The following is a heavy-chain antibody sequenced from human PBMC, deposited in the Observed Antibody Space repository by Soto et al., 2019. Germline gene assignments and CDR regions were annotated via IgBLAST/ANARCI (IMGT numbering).Heavy chain of an antibody. CDR2: ISGSGGST. V-gene: IGHV3-23*01. CDR3: AKNGELHQGYYYYGMDV. J-gene: IGHJ6*02. CDR1: GFTFSSYA. D-gene: IGHD7-27*01. Sequence: EVQLLESGGGLVQPGGSLRLSCAASGFTFSSYAMSWVRQAPGKGLEWVSAISGSGGSTYYADSVKGRFTISRDNSKNTLYLQMNSLRAEDTAVYYCAKNGELHQGYYYYGMDVWGQGTTVTVSS.